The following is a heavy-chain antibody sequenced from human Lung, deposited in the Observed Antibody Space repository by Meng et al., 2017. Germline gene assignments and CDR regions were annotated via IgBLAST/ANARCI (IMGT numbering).Heavy chain of an antibody. D-gene: IGHD3-9*01. Sequence: EVCLVESGGDCVKPWGSLRRYCAASGFYFSNAWMSWVRQAPGKGLEWVGRIKSNTDGGTTEYAAPVTGRFTISRDDSKSTLNLHLSGLRTDDTGVHYCTWDDKAVSDYWGQGTLVTVSS. CDR1: GFYFSNAW. CDR2: IKSNTDGGTT. CDR3: TWDDKAVSDY. J-gene: IGHJ4*02. V-gene: IGHV3-15*01.